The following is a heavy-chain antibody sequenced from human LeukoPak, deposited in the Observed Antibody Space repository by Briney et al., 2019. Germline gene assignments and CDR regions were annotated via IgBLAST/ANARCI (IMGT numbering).Heavy chain of an antibody. J-gene: IGHJ4*02. D-gene: IGHD2-21*02. CDR1: GYTFTSYD. CDR3: ASPHLNCGGDCGYSFDY. Sequence: GASVKVSCKASGYTFTSYDINWVRQATGQGLEWMGWMNPNSGNTGYAQKFQGRVTMTRNTSISTAYMELSSLRSEDTAVYYCASPHLNCGGDCGYSFDYWGQGTLVTVSS. CDR2: MNPNSGNT. V-gene: IGHV1-8*01.